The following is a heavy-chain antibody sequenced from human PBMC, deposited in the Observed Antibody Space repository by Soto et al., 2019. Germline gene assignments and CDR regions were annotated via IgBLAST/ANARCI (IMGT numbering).Heavy chain of an antibody. V-gene: IGHV3-21*01. CDR1: GFTFSSYS. D-gene: IGHD6-13*01. CDR2: ISSSSSYI. Sequence: GGSLRLSCAASGFTFSSYSMNWVRQAPGKGLEWVSSISSSSSYIYYADSVKGRFTISRDNAKNSLYLQMNSLRAEDTAVYYCARVRDSSSWSNFQHWGQGTLVTVSS. J-gene: IGHJ1*01. CDR3: ARVRDSSSWSNFQH.